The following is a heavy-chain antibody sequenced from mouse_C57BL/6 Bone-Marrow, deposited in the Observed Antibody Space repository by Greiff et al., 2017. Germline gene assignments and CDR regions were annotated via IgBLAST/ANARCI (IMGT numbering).Heavy chain of an antibody. Sequence: VQLQQSGPELVKPGASVKISCKASGYTFTDYYMNWVKQSHGQSLEWIGDINPNNGGTSYNQKFKGKATLTVDKSSSTAYMELRSLTSEDSAVYYCARSGDGYLDVWGTGTTVTVSS. CDR2: INPNNGGT. CDR1: GYTFTDYY. J-gene: IGHJ1*03. V-gene: IGHV1-26*01. CDR3: ARSGDGYLDV. D-gene: IGHD2-3*01.